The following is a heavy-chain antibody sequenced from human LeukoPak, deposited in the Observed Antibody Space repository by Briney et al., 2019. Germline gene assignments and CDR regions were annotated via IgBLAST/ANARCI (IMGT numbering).Heavy chain of an antibody. V-gene: IGHV4-59*01. D-gene: IGHD3-10*01. Sequence: SETLSLTCTVSGGSISSYYWSWIRQPPGKGLEWIGYIYYSGSTNYNPSLKSRVTISVDTSKNQFSLKLSSVTAADTAVYYCAREDSGSYYNYYYFYMDVWGKGTTVTISS. CDR2: IYYSGST. CDR3: AREDSGSYYNYYYFYMDV. CDR1: GGSISSYY. J-gene: IGHJ6*03.